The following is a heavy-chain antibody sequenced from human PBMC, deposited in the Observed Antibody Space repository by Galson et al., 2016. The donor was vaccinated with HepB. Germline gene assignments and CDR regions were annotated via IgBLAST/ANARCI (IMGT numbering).Heavy chain of an antibody. J-gene: IGHJ4*02. CDR1: GFSFSTSG. CDR2: ITGSGAIT. D-gene: IGHD3-16*01. Sequence: SLRLSCAASGFSFSTSGMSWVRQTPGRGLEWVSGITGSGAITHYADSVKGRFTISRDNSKNTLFLYMDSLRVGDTAVYYCGKQGGFDYWGQGALVTVSS. V-gene: IGHV3-23*01. CDR3: GKQGGFDY.